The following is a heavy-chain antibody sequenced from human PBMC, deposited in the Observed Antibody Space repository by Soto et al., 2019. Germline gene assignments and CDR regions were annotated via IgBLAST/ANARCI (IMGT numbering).Heavy chain of an antibody. CDR2: IMPVFPTP. V-gene: IGHV1-69*12. Sequence: QVQLVQSGAEVKKPGSSVKVSCKASGGTFSTSAISWVRQAPGQGLEWVGGIMPVFPTPDYAQNFQGRVTLTAEESTATALPELTSLRAGHKAVYYCARDKDRLQLGGNYYYILDVWGQGTAITVSS. D-gene: IGHD1-1*01. CDR1: GGTFSTSA. J-gene: IGHJ6*02. CDR3: ARDKDRLQLGGNYYYILDV.